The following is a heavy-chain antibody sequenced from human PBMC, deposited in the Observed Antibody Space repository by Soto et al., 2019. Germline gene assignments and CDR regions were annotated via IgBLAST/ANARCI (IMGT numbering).Heavy chain of an antibody. V-gene: IGHV3-33*01. CDR1: GFTFSSYG. Sequence: GGSLRLSCAASGFTFSSYGMHWVRQGPGKGLEWVAVIWYDASNKYYADSVKGRFTISRDNSKNTLYLKMKSLRAEDTAVYYCARGGKGVVISTYYYYYGMDVWRQGTTVT. CDR3: ARGGKGVVISTYYYYYGMDV. CDR2: IWYDASNK. D-gene: IGHD3-22*01. J-gene: IGHJ6*02.